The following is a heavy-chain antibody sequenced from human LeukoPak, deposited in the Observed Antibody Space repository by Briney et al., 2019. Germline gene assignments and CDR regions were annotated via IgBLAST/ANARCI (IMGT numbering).Heavy chain of an antibody. D-gene: IGHD6-13*01. CDR1: GYTFTGYY. V-gene: IGHV1-2*02. CDR3: ATLGSSWYGDYYYYYMDV. CDR2: INPNSGGT. Sequence: ASVKVSCKASGYTFTGYYMHWVRQAPGQGLEWMGWINPNSGGTNYAQKFQGRVTMTRDTSISTAYMELSRLRSDDTAVYYCATLGSSWYGDYYYYYMDVWGKGTTVTVSS. J-gene: IGHJ6*03.